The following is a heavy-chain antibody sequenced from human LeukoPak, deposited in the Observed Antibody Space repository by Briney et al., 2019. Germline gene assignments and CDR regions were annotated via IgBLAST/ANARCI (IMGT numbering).Heavy chain of an antibody. CDR1: GGSMSSYY. CDR2: IYYSGST. Sequence: SETLSLTCTVSGGSMSSYYWTWVRQPPGKGLEWIGDIYYSGSTNYNPSLKSRVTISVDTSKNQFFLILNSVTAADTAVYYCARAYSGSYSYFDHWGQGTLVTVSS. J-gene: IGHJ4*02. CDR3: ARAYSGSYSYFDH. D-gene: IGHD1-26*01. V-gene: IGHV4-59*01.